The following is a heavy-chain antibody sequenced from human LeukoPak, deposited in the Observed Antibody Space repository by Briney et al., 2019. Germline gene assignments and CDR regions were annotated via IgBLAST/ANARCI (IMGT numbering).Heavy chain of an antibody. D-gene: IGHD4/OR15-4a*01. CDR1: VESLKPHY. Sequence: DTVSLTCALSVESLKPHYWRGMRGPLGGAREGIGEINNRGTTNYSPSLRGRATIYVETSKNHFPLRLTSVPAADTAISYCARVPLWCLTPFEFWGPGTLDTASS. CDR3: ARVPLWCLTPFEF. J-gene: IGHJ4*02. V-gene: IGHV4-34*01. CDR2: INNRGTT.